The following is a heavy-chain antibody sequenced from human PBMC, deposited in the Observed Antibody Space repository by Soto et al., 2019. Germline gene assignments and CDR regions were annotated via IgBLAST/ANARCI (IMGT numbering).Heavy chain of an antibody. D-gene: IGHD4-17*01. V-gene: IGHV4-30-2*01. CDR3: ARLDYGDYVVAFDP. CDR1: GGSISSGGYS. Sequence: SETLSLTCAASGGSISSGGYSWSWIRQPPGKGLEWIGYIYHSGSTYYNPSLKSRVTISVDRSKNQFSLKLSSVTAADTAVYYCARLDYGDYVVAFDPWGQGTLVTVSS. CDR2: IYHSGST. J-gene: IGHJ5*02.